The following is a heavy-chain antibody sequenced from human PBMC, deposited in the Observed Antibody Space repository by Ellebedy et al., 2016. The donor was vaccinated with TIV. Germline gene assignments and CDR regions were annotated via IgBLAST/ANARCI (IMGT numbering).Heavy chain of an antibody. J-gene: IGHJ4*02. Sequence: GGSLRLXXAASGFTFSSYSMNWVRQAPGKGLEWVSYISSSSSTIYYADSVKGRFTISRDNAKDSLYLQMNSLRDEDTAVYYCAREADFWSGQRDYWGQGTLVTVSS. CDR2: ISSSSSTI. CDR3: AREADFWSGQRDY. D-gene: IGHD3-3*01. V-gene: IGHV3-48*02. CDR1: GFTFSSYS.